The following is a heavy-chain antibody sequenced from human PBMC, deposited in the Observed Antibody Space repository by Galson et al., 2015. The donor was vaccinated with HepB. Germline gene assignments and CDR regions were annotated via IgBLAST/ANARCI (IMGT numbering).Heavy chain of an antibody. CDR1: GYTFTSYG. V-gene: IGHV1-18*01. Sequence: SVKVSCKASGYTFTSYGISWVRQAPGQGLEWMGWISAYNGNTNYAQKLQGRVTMTTDTSTSTAYMELRSLTSDDTAMYYCARDRTQSAIRQWDDYYYYGMDVWGQGTTVTVSS. CDR2: ISAYNGNT. J-gene: IGHJ6*02. D-gene: IGHD1-26*01. CDR3: ARDRTQSAIRQWDDYYYYGMDV.